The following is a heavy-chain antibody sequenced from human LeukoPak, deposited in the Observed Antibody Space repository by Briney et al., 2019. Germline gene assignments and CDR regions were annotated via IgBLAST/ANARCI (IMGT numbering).Heavy chain of an antibody. D-gene: IGHD2-8*01. J-gene: IGHJ6*03. CDR1: GGSFSGYY. CDR2: INHSGST. CDR3: AGGGYCTNGVCSPHYYMDV. V-gene: IGHV4-34*01. Sequence: SETLSLTCAVYGGSFSGYYWSWIRQPPGKGLEWIGEINHSGSTNYNPSLKSRVTISVDTSKNQFSLKLTSVTAADTAVYSWAGGGYCTNGVCSPHYYMDVWGKGTTVTVSS.